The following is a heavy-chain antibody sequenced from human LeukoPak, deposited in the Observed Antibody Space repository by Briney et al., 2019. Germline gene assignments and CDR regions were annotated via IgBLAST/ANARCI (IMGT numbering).Heavy chain of an antibody. D-gene: IGHD5-24*01. CDR3: ARDIGWLQLGVLDY. CDR2: INWNGGST. J-gene: IGHJ4*02. CDR1: GFTFDDYG. Sequence: PGGSLRLSCAASGFTFDDYGMSWVRQAPGKGLEWVSGINWNGGSTGYAGSVKGRFTISRDNAKNSLYLQMNSLRAEDTALYYCARDIGWLQLGVLDYWGQGTLVTVSS. V-gene: IGHV3-20*04.